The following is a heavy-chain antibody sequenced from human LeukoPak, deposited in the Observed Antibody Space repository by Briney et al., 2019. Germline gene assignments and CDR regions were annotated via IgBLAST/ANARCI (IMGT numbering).Heavy chain of an antibody. J-gene: IGHJ4*02. D-gene: IGHD6-13*01. CDR3: ARGPSFGSSSWYWKY. Sequence: GGSLRLSCAASGFTVSSNYMSWVRQAPGKGLEWVSVIYSGGSTYYADSVKGRFTISRDNSKNTLYLQMNSLRAEDTAVYYCARGPSFGSSSWYWKYWGQGTLVTVFS. CDR2: IYSGGST. V-gene: IGHV3-66*02. CDR1: GFTVSSNY.